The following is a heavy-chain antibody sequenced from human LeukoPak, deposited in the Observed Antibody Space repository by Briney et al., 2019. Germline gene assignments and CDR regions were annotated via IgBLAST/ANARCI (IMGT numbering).Heavy chain of an antibody. CDR1: GFTFSSFW. V-gene: IGHV3-7*04. D-gene: IGHD1-20*01. CDR3: ARDKAITGTGYDAFDI. J-gene: IGHJ3*02. CDR2: INEDGSEK. Sequence: GGSLRLSCAASGFTFSSFWMTWVRQAPGKGLEWVANINEDGSEKHYVDSVKGRFTISRDNAKNSLYLQVNSLGAEDTAVYYCARDKAITGTGYDAFDIWGQGTMVTVSS.